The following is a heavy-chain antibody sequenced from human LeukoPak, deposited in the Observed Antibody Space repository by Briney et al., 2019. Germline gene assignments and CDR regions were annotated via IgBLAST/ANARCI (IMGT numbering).Heavy chain of an antibody. Sequence: ASVKVSCKASGYTFTSYYMHWVRQAPGQGLEWMGWINPNSGGTNYAQKFQGRVTMTRDTSISTAYMELSRLRSDDTAVYYCASDGSGSYYNEYYYYGMDVWGQGTTVTVSS. J-gene: IGHJ6*02. CDR2: INPNSGGT. CDR1: GYTFTSYY. V-gene: IGHV1-2*02. CDR3: ASDGSGSYYNEYYYYGMDV. D-gene: IGHD3-10*01.